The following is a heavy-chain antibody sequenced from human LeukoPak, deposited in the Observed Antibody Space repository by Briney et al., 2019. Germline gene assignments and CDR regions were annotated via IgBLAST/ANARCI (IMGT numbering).Heavy chain of an antibody. V-gene: IGHV3-21*01. J-gene: IGHJ4*02. D-gene: IGHD6-19*01. CDR2: ISSSSSYI. CDR3: ARDSSGWTHYFDY. CDR1: GFTFSRYS. Sequence: PGGSLRLSCAASGFTFSRYSMNWVRQAPGKRLEWVSSISSSSSYIYYADSVKGRFTISRDNAKNSLYLQMNSLRAEDTAVYYCARDSSGWTHYFDYWGQGTLVTVSS.